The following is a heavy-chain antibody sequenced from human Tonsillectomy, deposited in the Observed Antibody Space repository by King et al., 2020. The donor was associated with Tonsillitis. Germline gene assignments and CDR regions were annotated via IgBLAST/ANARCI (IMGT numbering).Heavy chain of an antibody. D-gene: IGHD2-15*01. V-gene: IGHV4-59*01. CDR1: GGSISDYY. CDR3: ARDSSVVVAAD. Sequence: QLQESGPGLVKPSETLSLTCTVSGGSISDYYWSWIRQPPGKGLEWIGYIYYSGSTNYNPSLESRVTISVDTSKNQFSLKLSSVTAADTAVYYCARDSSVVVAADWGQGTLVTVSS. J-gene: IGHJ4*02. CDR2: IYYSGST.